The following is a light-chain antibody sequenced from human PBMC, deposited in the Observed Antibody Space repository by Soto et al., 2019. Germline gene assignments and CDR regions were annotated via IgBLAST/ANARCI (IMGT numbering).Light chain of an antibody. Sequence: QSVLTQPRSVSGSPGQSVTISCTGTSSDVGGYNYVSWYQQHPGRAPKLMIYDVSKRPSGVPDRFSGSKSGNTASLTISGLQAEDEADYYCCSYAGSNTYWVFGGGTKLTVL. CDR2: DVS. V-gene: IGLV2-11*01. CDR1: SSDVGGYNY. CDR3: CSYAGSNTYWV. J-gene: IGLJ3*02.